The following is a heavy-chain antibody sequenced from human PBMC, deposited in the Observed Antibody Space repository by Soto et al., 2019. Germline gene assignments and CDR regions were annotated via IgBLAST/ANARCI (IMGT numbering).Heavy chain of an antibody. CDR1: GGSISSGGYY. J-gene: IGHJ4*02. Sequence: SETLSLTCTVSGGSISSGGYYWSWIRQHPGKGLEWIGYIYYSGSTYYNPSLKSRVTISVDTSKNQFSLKLSSVTAADTAVYYCARMWLQHYDYWGQGTLVTVSS. D-gene: IGHD5-12*01. CDR3: ARMWLQHYDY. CDR2: IYYSGST. V-gene: IGHV4-31*03.